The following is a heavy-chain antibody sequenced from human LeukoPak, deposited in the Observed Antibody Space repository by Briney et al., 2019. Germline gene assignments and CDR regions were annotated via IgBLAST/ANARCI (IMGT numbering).Heavy chain of an antibody. J-gene: IGHJ4*02. CDR2: INPSGGST. CDR1: GYTFTSYY. V-gene: IGHV1-46*01. CDR3: ARDSGMVRGTVDY. Sequence: ASVKVSCKSSGYTFTSYYMYWVRQAPGQALEWMGIINPSGGSTSYAQKFQGRVTMTRDTSTSTVYMELSSLRSEDTAVYYCARDSGMVRGTVDYWGQGTLVTVSS. D-gene: IGHD3-10*01.